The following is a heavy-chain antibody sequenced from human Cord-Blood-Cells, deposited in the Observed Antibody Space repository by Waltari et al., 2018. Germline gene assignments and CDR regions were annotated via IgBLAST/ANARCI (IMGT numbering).Heavy chain of an antibody. D-gene: IGHD6-6*01. V-gene: IGHV4-4*02. Sequence: QVQLQESGPGLVKPSGTLSLTCAVSGGSISSSNWWMWVGTPPGKGLEWIGEIYHSGSTNYNPSLKSRVTISVDKSKNQFSLKLSSVTAADTAVYYCARHEYSSSRWGAFDIWGQGTMVTVSS. J-gene: IGHJ3*02. CDR3: ARHEYSSSRWGAFDI. CDR2: IYHSGST. CDR1: GGSISSSNW.